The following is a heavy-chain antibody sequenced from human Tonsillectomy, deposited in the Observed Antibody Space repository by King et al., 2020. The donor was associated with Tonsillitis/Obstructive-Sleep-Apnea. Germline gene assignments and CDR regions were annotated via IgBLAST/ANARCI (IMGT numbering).Heavy chain of an antibody. CDR3: AKDRLDYYDSSGYYYGGFDY. Sequence: VQLVESGGGVVQPGRSLRLSCAASGFTFRSYGMHWVRQAPGKGLEWVAVIAYNGSNKYYADSVKGRVTISRDNAKHTWYLQMNSLRAEDTAVYYCAKDRLDYYDSSGYYYGGFDYWGQGTLVTVSS. CDR2: IAYNGSNK. V-gene: IGHV3-30*18. CDR1: GFTFRSYG. J-gene: IGHJ4*02. D-gene: IGHD3-22*01.